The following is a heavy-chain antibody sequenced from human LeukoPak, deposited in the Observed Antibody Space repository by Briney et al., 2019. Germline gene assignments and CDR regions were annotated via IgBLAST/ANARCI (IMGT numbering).Heavy chain of an antibody. CDR1: GFTFSSYA. J-gene: IGHJ4*02. V-gene: IGHV3-23*01. D-gene: IGHD3-3*01. Sequence: GGSLRLSCAASGFTFSSYAMSWVRQAPGKGLEWVSAISGSGGSTYYADSVKGRFTISRDNSKNTLYLQMNSLRAGDTAVYYCAKTLYDFWSGYYGPLDYWGQGTLVTVSS. CDR3: AKTLYDFWSGYYGPLDY. CDR2: ISGSGGST.